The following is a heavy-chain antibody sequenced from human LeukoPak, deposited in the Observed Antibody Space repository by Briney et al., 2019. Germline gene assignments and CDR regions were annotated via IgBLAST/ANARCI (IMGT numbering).Heavy chain of an antibody. Sequence: ASVKVSCNASGYTFTGYYMHWVRQAPGQGLEWMGWINPNSGGTNYAQKFQGWVTMTRDTSISTAYMELSRLRSDDTAVYYCARAPDYASYAFDIWGQGTMVTVSS. CDR3: ARAPDYASYAFDI. CDR2: INPNSGGT. J-gene: IGHJ3*02. V-gene: IGHV1-2*04. CDR1: GYTFTGYY. D-gene: IGHD4-17*01.